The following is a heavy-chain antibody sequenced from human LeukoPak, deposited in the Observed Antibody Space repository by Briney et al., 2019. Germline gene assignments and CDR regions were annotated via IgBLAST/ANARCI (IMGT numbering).Heavy chain of an antibody. CDR2: ISSSSSYI. D-gene: IGHD5-12*01. Sequence: GGSLRLSCAASGFTFSSYSMNWVRQAPGKGLEWVSSISSSSSYIYYADSVKGRFTISRDNAKNSLYLQMNSLRAEDTAVYYCAYLAQRGYSGYDQYYYYGMDVWGQGTTVTVSS. J-gene: IGHJ6*02. V-gene: IGHV3-21*01. CDR3: AYLAQRGYSGYDQYYYYGMDV. CDR1: GFTFSSYS.